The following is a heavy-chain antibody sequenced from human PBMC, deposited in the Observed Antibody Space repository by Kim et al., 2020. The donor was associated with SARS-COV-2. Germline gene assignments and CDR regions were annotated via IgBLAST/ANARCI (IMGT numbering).Heavy chain of an antibody. CDR2: ISGSGGST. CDR3: AKTLGYCTNGVCNTFDY. Sequence: GGSLRLSCAASGFTFSSYAMSWVRQAPGKGLEWVSAISGSGGSTYYADSVKGRFTISRDNSKNTLYLQMNSLRAEDTAVYYCAKTLGYCTNGVCNTFDYWGQGTLVTVSS. J-gene: IGHJ4*02. CDR1: GFTFSSYA. V-gene: IGHV3-23*01. D-gene: IGHD2-8*01.